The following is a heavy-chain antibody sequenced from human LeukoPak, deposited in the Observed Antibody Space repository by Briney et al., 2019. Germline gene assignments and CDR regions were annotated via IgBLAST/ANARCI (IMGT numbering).Heavy chain of an antibody. CDR2: ISSSGSTI. Sequence: PGGSLRLSCAASGFTFSSYSMNWVRQAPGEGLEWVSYISSSGSTIYYADSVKGRFTISRDNAKNSLYRQMNSLRAEDTAVYYCAELGITMIGGVWGKGTTVTISS. V-gene: IGHV3-48*04. CDR3: AELGITMIGGV. J-gene: IGHJ6*04. D-gene: IGHD3-10*02. CDR1: GFTFSSYS.